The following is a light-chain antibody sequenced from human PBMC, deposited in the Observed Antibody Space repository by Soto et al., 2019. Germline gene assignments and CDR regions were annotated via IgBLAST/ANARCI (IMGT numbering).Light chain of an antibody. CDR1: QDIRNH. Sequence: DIQMTQSTSSLSASVLDIATITCRASQDIRNHLAWFQQKPGKVPKRLIYGASSFQAGAPSRFRGSGYGTEFTLTISSLQTEDFETYYCLQHDSYPLTFGGGTKVDI. CDR2: GAS. V-gene: IGKV1-17*03. CDR3: LQHDSYPLT. J-gene: IGKJ4*01.